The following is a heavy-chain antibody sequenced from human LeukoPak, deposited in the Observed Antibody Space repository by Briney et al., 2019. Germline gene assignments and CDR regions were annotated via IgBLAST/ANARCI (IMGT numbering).Heavy chain of an antibody. J-gene: IGHJ4*02. CDR1: GGSIISSSYY. V-gene: IGHV4-39*01. D-gene: IGHD3-22*01. Sequence: SETLSLTCTVSGGSIISSSYYWGWIRQPPGEGLEWIGSTYYSGSTYYNPSLKSRVTISVDTSKNQFSLKLSSVTAADTAVYYCARTSLYYASRGFDFDYWGQGTLVTVSS. CDR2: TYYSGST. CDR3: ARTSLYYASRGFDFDY.